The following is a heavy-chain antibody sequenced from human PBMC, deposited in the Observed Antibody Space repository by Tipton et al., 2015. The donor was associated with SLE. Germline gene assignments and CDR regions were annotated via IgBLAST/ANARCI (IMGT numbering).Heavy chain of an antibody. V-gene: IGHV4-59*12. D-gene: IGHD3-10*01. CDR1: VDSFSSYH. J-gene: IGHJ4*01. CDR2: IYYSGST. CDR3: ARGAKERITLVRVRPYYFDY. Sequence: VKPSETLSLTRSVSVDSFSSYHWSWIRQPPGKGLEWIGYIYYSGSTNYNPSLKSRVTISVDTSKNQFSLKLSSVTAADTAVYYCARGAKERITLVRVRPYYFDYWGQGSLVTVSS.